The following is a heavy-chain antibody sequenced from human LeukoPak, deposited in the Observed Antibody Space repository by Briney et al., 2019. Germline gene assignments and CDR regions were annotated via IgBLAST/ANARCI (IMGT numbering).Heavy chain of an antibody. CDR3: ARDGDYDFWSDYYTYYYYYMDV. D-gene: IGHD3-3*01. Sequence: ASVKVSCKASGYTFTGHYIHWVLQAPGQGLEWMGWINPNNGGTKYAQKFQGRVTMTRDTSISTAYMELSRLRSDDTAVYYCARDGDYDFWSDYYTYYYYYMDVWGKGTTVTVSS. J-gene: IGHJ6*03. CDR1: GYTFTGHY. CDR2: INPNNGGT. V-gene: IGHV1-2*02.